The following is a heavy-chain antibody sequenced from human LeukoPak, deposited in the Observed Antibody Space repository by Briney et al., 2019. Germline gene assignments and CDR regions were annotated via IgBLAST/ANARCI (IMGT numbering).Heavy chain of an antibody. CDR2: ITVNGRGT. D-gene: IGHD4-17*01. Sequence: GGSLRLSCAPSTFTINIYATAWVRQAPGKGLEWVSSITVNGRGTSYADSVKGRFTISRDNSKNTLYLQMNSLRAEDTAIYYCAKDPNGDYVGAFDSWDQGTMVTVPS. V-gene: IGHV3-23*01. CDR1: TFTINIYA. J-gene: IGHJ3*02. CDR3: AKDPNGDYVGAFDS.